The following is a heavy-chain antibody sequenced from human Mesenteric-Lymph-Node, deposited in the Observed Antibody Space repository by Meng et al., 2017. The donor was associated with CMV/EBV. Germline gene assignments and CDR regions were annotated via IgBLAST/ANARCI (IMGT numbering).Heavy chain of an antibody. CDR1: GGSFSGYY. J-gene: IGHJ3*02. V-gene: IGHV4-34*01. CDR3: ARSYYYDRSGDGDGFDI. Sequence: GSLRLSCAVYGGSFSGYYWSWIRQPPGKGLEWIGEINHSGSTNYNPSLKSRVTISVDTSKNQFSLKLSSVTAADTAVHYCARSYYYDRSGDGDGFDIWGQGTMVTVSS. D-gene: IGHD3-22*01. CDR2: INHSGST.